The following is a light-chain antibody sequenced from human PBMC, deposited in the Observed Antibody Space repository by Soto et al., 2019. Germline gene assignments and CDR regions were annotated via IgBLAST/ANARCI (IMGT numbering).Light chain of an antibody. CDR2: EVS. CDR3: SSSTGSSTLV. Sequence: QSALTHPASVSGSPVQAITISCTGTSSDVGGYNYVSWYQQHPGKAPKLMTCEVSNQPPGHSNRFSGSKYGNTASLTTSRLQAEAEAEYYCSSSTGSSTLVFGTGTQV. V-gene: IGLV2-14*01. J-gene: IGLJ1*01. CDR1: SSDVGGYNY.